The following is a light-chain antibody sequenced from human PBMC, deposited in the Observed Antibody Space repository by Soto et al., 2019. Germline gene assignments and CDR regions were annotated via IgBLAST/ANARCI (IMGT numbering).Light chain of an antibody. V-gene: IGKV1-39*01. CDR1: QDIDGH. Sequence: DIQMTQSPSSLSVSVGDRVTITCRASQDIDGHLNWYQQKPGKAPKVLIYSTSTLQSGVPSRFSGRGSGTDFTLTINSVQPEDFATYYCQQTATTPRTFGSGTKVELK. J-gene: IGKJ3*01. CDR3: QQTATTPRT. CDR2: STS.